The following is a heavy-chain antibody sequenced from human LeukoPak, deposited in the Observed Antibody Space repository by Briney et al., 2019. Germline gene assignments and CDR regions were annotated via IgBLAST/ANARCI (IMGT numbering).Heavy chain of an antibody. CDR1: GFTFSSYS. D-gene: IGHD1-14*01. Sequence: SWGSLRLSCAASGFTFSSYSMNWVRQVPGKGLEWVSSISSSSSYIYYADSVKGRFTISRDNAKNSLYLQMNSLRAEDTAVYYCAREPARPRGFDYWGQRTLVTVSS. J-gene: IGHJ4*02. CDR2: ISSSSSYI. CDR3: AREPARPRGFDY. V-gene: IGHV3-21*01.